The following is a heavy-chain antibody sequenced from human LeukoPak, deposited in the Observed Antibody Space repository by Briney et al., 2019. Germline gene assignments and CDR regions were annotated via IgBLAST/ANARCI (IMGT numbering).Heavy chain of an antibody. CDR2: IYAGGST. CDR1: GFTVSSSY. V-gene: IGHV3-53*01. Sequence: GGSLRLSCAASGFTVSSSYMSWVRQAPGKGLEWISVIYAGGSTYYADSVKGRFTISRDSSKNTLYLQMNSLRAEDTAVYYCARGKAATGFDIWRQGTMVTVSS. J-gene: IGHJ3*02. CDR3: ARGKAATGFDI. D-gene: IGHD6-25*01.